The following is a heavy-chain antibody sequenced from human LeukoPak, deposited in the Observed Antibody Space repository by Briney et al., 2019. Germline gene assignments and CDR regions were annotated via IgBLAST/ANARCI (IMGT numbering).Heavy chain of an antibody. CDR3: ASLRINQYYMDV. V-gene: IGHV4-30-4*01. Sequence: PSQTLSLTCTVSGGSIISNDYYWTWIRQPPGKGLEWIGYIYYSGNTNYNPSLKSRVTISVDTSKNQFSLKLSSVTAADTAVYYCASLRINQYYMDVWGKGTTVTVSS. CDR1: GGSIISNDYY. D-gene: IGHD1-14*01. J-gene: IGHJ6*03. CDR2: IYYSGNT.